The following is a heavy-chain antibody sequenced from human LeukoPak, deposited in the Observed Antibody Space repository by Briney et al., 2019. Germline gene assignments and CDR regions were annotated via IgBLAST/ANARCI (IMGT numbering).Heavy chain of an antibody. CDR2: ISGSGGST. CDR3: AKEQQWLVQGNAFDI. CDR1: GFTVSSNY. V-gene: IGHV3-23*01. D-gene: IGHD6-19*01. J-gene: IGHJ3*02. Sequence: GGSLRLSCAASGFTVSSNYMSWVRQAPGKGLEWVSAISGSGGSTYYADSVKGRFTISRDNSKNTLYLQMNSLRAEDTAVYYCAKEQQWLVQGNAFDIWGQGTMVTVSS.